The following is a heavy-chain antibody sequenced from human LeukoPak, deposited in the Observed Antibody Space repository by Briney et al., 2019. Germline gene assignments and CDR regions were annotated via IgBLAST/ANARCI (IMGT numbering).Heavy chain of an antibody. CDR1: GFTFSSYA. D-gene: IGHD3-22*01. CDR2: ISSSSSYI. Sequence: PGGSLRLSCAASGFTFSSYAMSWVRQAPGKGLEWVSSISSSSSYIYYADSVKGRFTISRDNAKNSLYLQMNSLRAGDTAVYYCARVKVVPDYFDYWGQGTLVTVSS. V-gene: IGHV3-21*01. J-gene: IGHJ4*02. CDR3: ARVKVVPDYFDY.